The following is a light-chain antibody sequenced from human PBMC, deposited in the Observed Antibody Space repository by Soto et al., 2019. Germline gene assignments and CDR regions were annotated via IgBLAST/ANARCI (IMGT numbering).Light chain of an antibody. CDR2: EVN. Sequence: QSALTQPPSASGSPGQSVTVSCTGTSSDVGGYDYVSWYQQHPGKVPQLIIYEVNKRPSGVPDRFSGSKSGNTASLTVSGLQAEDEADYYCTSYAGRLTWVFGGGTQLTVL. J-gene: IGLJ3*02. CDR1: SSDVGGYDY. CDR3: TSYAGRLTWV. V-gene: IGLV2-8*01.